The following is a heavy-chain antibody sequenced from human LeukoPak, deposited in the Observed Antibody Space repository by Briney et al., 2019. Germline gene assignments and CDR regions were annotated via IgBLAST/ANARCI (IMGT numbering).Heavy chain of an antibody. V-gene: IGHV1-46*01. CDR1: GYTFTSYS. CDR3: AREPPPSYSGAREYYFDY. Sequence: ASVKVSCKASGYTFTSYSIHLVRQAPGQGLEWMGIINPSGGSTSYAQKFRDRLTMTRDTSTSTLYMELSSLRSEDTAVYYCAREPPPSYSGAREYYFDYWGQGTLVTVSS. D-gene: IGHD1-26*01. CDR2: INPSGGST. J-gene: IGHJ4*02.